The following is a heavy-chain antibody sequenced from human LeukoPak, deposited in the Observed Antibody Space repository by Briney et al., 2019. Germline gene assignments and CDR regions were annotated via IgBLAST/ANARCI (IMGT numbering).Heavy chain of an antibody. CDR2: MYPNSGNT. V-gene: IGHV1-8*01. CDR3: ARGNKYYCDSSGEPNFDY. D-gene: IGHD3-22*01. CDR1: GYTFTSYD. J-gene: IGHJ4*02. Sequence: ASVKVSCKASGYTFTSYDIYWVRQAPGAALEWMGWMYPNSGNTGYAQKFQGRVTMTRNTSISTAYMELSSLRSEDTAVYYCARGNKYYCDSSGEPNFDYWGQGTLVTVSS.